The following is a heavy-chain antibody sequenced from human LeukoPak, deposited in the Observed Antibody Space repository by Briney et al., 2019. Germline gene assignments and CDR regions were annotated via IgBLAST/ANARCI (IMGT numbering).Heavy chain of an antibody. J-gene: IGHJ6*02. Sequence: GGSLRLSCAASGFTFDDYAMHWVRQAPGKGLEWASGISWNSGSIGYADSVKGRFTISRDNAKNSLYLQMNSLRAEDTALYYCAKDKKTTYYYYGMDVWGQGTTVTVSS. CDR1: GFTFDDYA. V-gene: IGHV3-9*01. D-gene: IGHD4-11*01. CDR2: ISWNSGSI. CDR3: AKDKKTTYYYYGMDV.